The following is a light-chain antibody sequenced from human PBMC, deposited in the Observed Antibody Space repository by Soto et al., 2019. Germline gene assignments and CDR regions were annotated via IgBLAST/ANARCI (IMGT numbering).Light chain of an antibody. Sequence: EIVMTQSPATVSVSPGDRATLPCRASRTVHSNVAWYQHKPGQAPRLLIYGSSFRATGVPARFSGSGFGTDFTLTISSLQSEDFVVYYCQQYNNWPRTFGQGTKVEV. V-gene: IGKV3-15*01. CDR2: GSS. CDR1: RTVHSN. J-gene: IGKJ1*01. CDR3: QQYNNWPRT.